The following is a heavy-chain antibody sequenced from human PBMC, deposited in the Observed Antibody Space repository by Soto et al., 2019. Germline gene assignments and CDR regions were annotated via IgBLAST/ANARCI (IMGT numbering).Heavy chain of an antibody. J-gene: IGHJ4*02. CDR3: ANLPQDRRAYYFDS. V-gene: IGHV3-23*01. CDR2: IGGSGGAT. D-gene: IGHD2-15*01. CDR1: GFIFSNFA. Sequence: EVQLLESGGGLVQPGGSLRLSCAASGFIFSNFAMSWVRQAPGKGLEWVSSIGGSGGATYYADSVKGRFTISRDNSKNTLYLQINSLRAEDTAVYYCANLPQDRRAYYFDSWGRGSLVTVSS.